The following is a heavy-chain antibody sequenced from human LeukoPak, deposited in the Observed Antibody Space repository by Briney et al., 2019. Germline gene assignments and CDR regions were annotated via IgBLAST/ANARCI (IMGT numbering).Heavy chain of an antibody. V-gene: IGHV3-48*03. CDR3: ARELSASYSFYYYGVDV. D-gene: IGHD1-26*01. CDR2: ISSGGSSV. Sequence: GGSLRLSCAASGFTFNSHAMNWVRQAPGKGLEWLSYISSGGSSVNYADSVKGRFTVSRDNAKNSLYLQMSGLTVEDTAIYYCARELSASYSFYYYGVDVWGQGTTVTVSS. J-gene: IGHJ6*02. CDR1: GFTFNSHA.